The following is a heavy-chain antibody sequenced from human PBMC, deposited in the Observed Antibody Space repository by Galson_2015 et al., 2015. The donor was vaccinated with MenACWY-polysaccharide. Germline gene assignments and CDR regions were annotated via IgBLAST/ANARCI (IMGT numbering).Heavy chain of an antibody. D-gene: IGHD6-13*01. CDR3: AKVGPRSSWTMGIDY. Sequence: SLRLSCAASGFSFSANGMSWVRQAPGRGLDWVSGSGSGGGLYYADSVKGRFTVSRDNSKNTLYLQMNNLRAEDTAVYYCAKVGPRSSWTMGIDYWGQGTLVTVSS. CDR1: GFSFSANG. J-gene: IGHJ4*02. CDR2: SGSGGGL. V-gene: IGHV3-23*01.